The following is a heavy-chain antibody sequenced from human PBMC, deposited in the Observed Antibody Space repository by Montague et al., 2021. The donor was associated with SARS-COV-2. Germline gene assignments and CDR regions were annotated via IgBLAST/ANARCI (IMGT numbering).Heavy chain of an antibody. J-gene: IGHJ6*02. CDR3: ARDPGDYEGYYYGMDV. D-gene: IGHD4-17*01. CDR2: MSYDGSNK. Sequence: SLSLSCAASGFTFSSYGMHWVRQAPGKGLEWVAVMSYDGSNKYYSDSVKGRFTISRDNSENTLYLQMNSLRAEDTAVYYCARDPGDYEGYYYGMDVWGQGTTVTVSS. CDR1: GFTFSSYG. V-gene: IGHV3-33*05.